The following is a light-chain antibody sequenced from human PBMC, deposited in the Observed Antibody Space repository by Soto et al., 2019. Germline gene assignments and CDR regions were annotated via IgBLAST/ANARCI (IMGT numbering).Light chain of an antibody. V-gene: IGKV1-5*03. CDR2: KAS. CDR3: QQSNIHS. Sequence: DIQLTQSPSTLSASVGDRVTLTCRASQLIGFWLAWYQQKEGKATKLLIYKASSLESGVPARFSASGYGTEFTLTISSLQPDDFATYYCQQSNIHSFGPGTKVEIK. CDR1: QLIGFW. J-gene: IGKJ1*01.